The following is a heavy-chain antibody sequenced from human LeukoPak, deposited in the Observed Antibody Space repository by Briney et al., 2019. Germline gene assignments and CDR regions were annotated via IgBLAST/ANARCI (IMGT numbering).Heavy chain of an antibody. V-gene: IGHV4-59*01. CDR1: GASISSYY. CDR3: ARHRYYCDSSGYYYQP. J-gene: IGHJ5*02. CDR2: IYYSGST. D-gene: IGHD3-22*01. Sequence: SETLSLTCTVSGASISSYYWSWIRQPPGKGLEWIGYIYYSGSTNYNPSLKSRVTISVDTSKNQFSLRLSSVTAADTAVYYCARHRYYCDSSGYYYQPWGQGTLVTVSS.